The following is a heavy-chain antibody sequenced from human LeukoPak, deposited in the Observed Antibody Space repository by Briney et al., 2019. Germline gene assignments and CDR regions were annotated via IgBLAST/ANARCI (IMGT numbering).Heavy chain of an antibody. D-gene: IGHD2-15*01. Sequence: GGSLRLSCAASGFTFDDYGMSWVRQAPGKGLEWVANIKQDGSEKYYVDSVKGRFTISRDNAKNSLYLQMNSLRAEDTAVYYCARDPYCSGGSCYLDYWGQGTLVTVSS. V-gene: IGHV3-7*01. CDR2: IKQDGSEK. J-gene: IGHJ4*02. CDR3: ARDPYCSGGSCYLDY. CDR1: GFTFDDYG.